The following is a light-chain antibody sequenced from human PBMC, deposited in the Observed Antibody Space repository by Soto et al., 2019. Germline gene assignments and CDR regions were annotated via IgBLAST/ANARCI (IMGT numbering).Light chain of an antibody. V-gene: IGKV1-17*01. CDR3: LQHNSYPLT. Sequence: DIQMTQSPSSLSASVGDRVTITCRASHGIRNDLGWYQQKPVKAPKRLSYAASSLQSGVPSRFSGSGSGTEFTLTISSLQPEDFATYYCLQHNSYPLTFGGGTNVQIK. CDR1: HGIRND. J-gene: IGKJ4*01. CDR2: AAS.